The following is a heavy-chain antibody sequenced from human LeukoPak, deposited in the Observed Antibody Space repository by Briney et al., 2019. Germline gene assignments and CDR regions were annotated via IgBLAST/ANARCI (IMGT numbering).Heavy chain of an antibody. Sequence: SETLSLTCTVSGGSISSSSYYWGWIRQPPGKGLEWIGSIYYSGSTCYNPSLKSRVTVSVDTSKNQFSLKLSSVTAADTAVYYCARGKAGSTIDYWGQGTLVTVSS. V-gene: IGHV4-39*07. CDR3: ARGKAGSTIDY. J-gene: IGHJ4*02. CDR1: GGSISSSSYY. D-gene: IGHD6-13*01. CDR2: IYYSGST.